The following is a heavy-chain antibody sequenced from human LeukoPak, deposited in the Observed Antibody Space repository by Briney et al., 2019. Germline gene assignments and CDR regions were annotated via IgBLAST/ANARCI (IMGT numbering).Heavy chain of an antibody. Sequence: GGSLTLSCTSSTFNFKRYEMNWVRQAPGRGLEWISYISSSGSSIYYADSVKGRFTISRDNAENSLYLQMNRLRAEDTAIYYCAKVVQYTASTGTGLDYWGQGTLVTVSS. J-gene: IGHJ4*02. D-gene: IGHD6-13*01. CDR3: AKVVQYTASTGTGLDY. V-gene: IGHV3-48*03. CDR2: ISSSGSSI. CDR1: TFNFKRYE.